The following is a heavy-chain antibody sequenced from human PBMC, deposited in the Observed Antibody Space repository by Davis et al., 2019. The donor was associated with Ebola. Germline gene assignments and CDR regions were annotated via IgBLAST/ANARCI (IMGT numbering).Heavy chain of an antibody. CDR3: TTGDGQTTVTPVDPRIRYYYYYYGMDV. D-gene: IGHD4-11*01. J-gene: IGHJ6*02. V-gene: IGHV3-15*07. Sequence: PGGSLRLSCAASGFTFSNAWMNWVRQAPGKGLEWVGRIKSKTDGGTTDYAAPVKGRFTISRDDSKNTLYLQMNSLKTEDTAVYYCTTGDGQTTVTPVDPRIRYYYYYYGMDVWGQGTTVTVSS. CDR2: IKSKTDGGTT. CDR1: GFTFSNAW.